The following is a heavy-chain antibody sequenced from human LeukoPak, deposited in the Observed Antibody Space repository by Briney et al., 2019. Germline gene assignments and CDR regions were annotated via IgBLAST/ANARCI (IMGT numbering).Heavy chain of an antibody. D-gene: IGHD4-17*01. Sequence: GGSLRLSCIASAFTFSYYGMNWVRQAPGEGLEWVSSISSSGTNIYYTESVKGRFTISRDNAKNSVHLQMNSLRPEDTAVYYCARGGTYGDYGGYWGQGTLVTVSS. CDR3: ARGGTYGDYGGY. CDR1: AFTFSYYG. J-gene: IGHJ4*02. CDR2: ISSSGTNI. V-gene: IGHV3-21*06.